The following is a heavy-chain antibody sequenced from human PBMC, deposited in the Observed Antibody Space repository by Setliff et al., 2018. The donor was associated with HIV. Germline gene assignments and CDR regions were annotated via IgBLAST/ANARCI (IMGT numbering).Heavy chain of an antibody. CDR2: VVDSGIV. D-gene: IGHD2-2*01. CDR3: ARGRDCDSSNCLLLYYYNYGMDV. J-gene: IGHJ6*02. V-gene: IGHV4-34*01. CDR1: GGSLTYYY. Sequence: SETLSLTCSIYGGSLTYYYWSWLRQSPGKGLEWIGEVVDSGIVNYNPSLKSRVTISVDPSKKEFSLKLPSVTAADTAVYFCARGRDCDSSNCLLLYYYNYGMDVWGQGTTVTVFS.